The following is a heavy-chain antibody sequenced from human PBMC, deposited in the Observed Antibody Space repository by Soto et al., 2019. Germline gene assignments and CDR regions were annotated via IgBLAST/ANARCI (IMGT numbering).Heavy chain of an antibody. D-gene: IGHD2-2*02. CDR1: GYSISSGYY. CDR2: IYHSGST. Sequence: PSETLSLTCAVSGYSISSGYYWGWIRQPPGKGLEWIGSIYHSGSTYYNPSLKSRVTISVDTSKNQFSLKLSSVTAADTAVYYCATIPARHWFDHWGQGTLVTVSS. J-gene: IGHJ5*02. V-gene: IGHV4-38-2*01. CDR3: ATIPARHWFDH.